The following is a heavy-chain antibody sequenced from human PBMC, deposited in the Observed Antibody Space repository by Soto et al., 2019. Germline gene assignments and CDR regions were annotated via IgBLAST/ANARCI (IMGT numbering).Heavy chain of an antibody. CDR1: GGSISSSSYY. D-gene: IGHD6-19*01. CDR2: ISYSGST. J-gene: IGHJ4*02. CDR3: ASQMVSSVWLYYFDY. Sequence: QLQLQESGPGLVKPSETLSLTCTVSGGSISSSSYYWGWIRQPPGKGLEWIGSISYSGSTYSNPSLKSRVTISVDTSKNQFSLKVSSVTAADTAVYYCASQMVSSVWLYYFDYWGQGTLVTVSS. V-gene: IGHV4-39*01.